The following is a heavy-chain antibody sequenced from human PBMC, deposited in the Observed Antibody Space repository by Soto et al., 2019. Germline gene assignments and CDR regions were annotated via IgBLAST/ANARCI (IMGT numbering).Heavy chain of an antibody. D-gene: IGHD4-17*01. CDR3: ARPDFGDYWYFDL. CDR1: GGTFSSHT. V-gene: IGHV1-69*08. CDR2: IIPALGTS. J-gene: IGHJ2*01. Sequence: QDQLVQSGAEVKKPGSSVKVSCKASGGTFSSHTFSWVRQAPGQGLEWMGRIIPALGTSTYAQKFQGRVTITADEPATTVYMELNSLRSENTAVYYCARPDFGDYWYFDLCGRGTLVTVSS.